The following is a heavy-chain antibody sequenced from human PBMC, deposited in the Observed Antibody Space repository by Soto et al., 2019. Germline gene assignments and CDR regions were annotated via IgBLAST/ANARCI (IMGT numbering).Heavy chain of an antibody. J-gene: IGHJ6*02. CDR1: GGTFSSYA. CDR2: IIPIFGTA. V-gene: IGHV1-69*01. D-gene: IGHD2-2*01. Sequence: QVQLVQSGAEVKKPGSSVKVSCKASGGTFSSYAISWVRQAPGQGLEWMGGIIPIFGTANYAQKFQGRVTIPADESTSTAYMELSSLRSEDTAVYYCARDLKGIPIPYYGMDVWGQGTTVTVSS. CDR3: ARDLKGIPIPYYGMDV.